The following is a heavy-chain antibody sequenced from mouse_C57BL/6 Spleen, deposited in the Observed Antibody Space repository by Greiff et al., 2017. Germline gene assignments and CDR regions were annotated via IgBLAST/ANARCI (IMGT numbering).Heavy chain of an antibody. V-gene: IGHV5-17*01. J-gene: IGHJ3*01. D-gene: IGHD1-1*01. CDR3: ARTYYDSSWLAY. CDR2: ISSGSSTI. CDR1: GFTFSDYG. Sequence: EVKLMESGGGLVKPGGSLKLSCAASGFTFSDYGMHWVRQAPEKGLEWVAYISSGSSTIYYADTVKGRFTISRDNAKNTLFLQMTSLRSEDTAMYYCARTYYDSSWLAYWGQGTLVTVSA.